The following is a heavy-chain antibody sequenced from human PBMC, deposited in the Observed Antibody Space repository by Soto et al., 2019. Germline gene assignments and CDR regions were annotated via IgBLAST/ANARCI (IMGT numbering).Heavy chain of an antibody. CDR2: IDSDGSST. CDR1: GFTFGSYW. CDR3: ARGRPYGMDV. V-gene: IGHV3-74*01. J-gene: IGHJ6*02. Sequence: EVQLVESGGGLVQPGGSLRVSCAASGFTFGSYWMNWVRQAPGKGLVWVSRIDSDGSSTTYADSVKGRFTTSRHNAKNTLYLQMSSLRVEDTAVYYCARGRPYGMDVWCQGTTVTVSS.